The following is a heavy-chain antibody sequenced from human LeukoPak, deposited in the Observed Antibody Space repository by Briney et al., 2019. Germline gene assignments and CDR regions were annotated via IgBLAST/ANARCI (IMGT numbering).Heavy chain of an antibody. Sequence: PGGSLRLSCAASGFTFSSYSMNWVRQAPGKGLEWVSSISNSGNYIYYADSLKGRFTISRDNAKNSVYLQMSSLTAEDTAVYYCAKALGSYYYGTIEYWGQGTLVTVSS. J-gene: IGHJ4*02. CDR2: ISNSGNYI. CDR1: GFTFSSYS. V-gene: IGHV3-21*01. CDR3: AKALGSYYYGTIEY. D-gene: IGHD3-10*01.